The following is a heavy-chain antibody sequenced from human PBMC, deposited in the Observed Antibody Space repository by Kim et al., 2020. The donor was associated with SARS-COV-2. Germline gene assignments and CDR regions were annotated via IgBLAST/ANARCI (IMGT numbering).Heavy chain of an antibody. CDR2: IYYSGST. CDR3: ATDYGDAYYFDY. CDR1: GGSISSSSYY. V-gene: IGHV4-39*01. J-gene: IGHJ4*02. D-gene: IGHD4-17*01. Sequence: SETLSLTCTVSGGSISSSSYYWGWIRQPPGKGLEWIGSIYYSGSTYYNPSLKSRVTISVDTSKNQFSLKLSSVTAADTAVYYCATDYGDAYYFDYWGQGTLVTVSS.